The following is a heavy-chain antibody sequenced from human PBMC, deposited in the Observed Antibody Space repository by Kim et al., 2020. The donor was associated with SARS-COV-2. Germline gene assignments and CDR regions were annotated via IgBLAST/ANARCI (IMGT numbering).Heavy chain of an antibody. J-gene: IGHJ4*02. Sequence: TANYAQKFQGRVTITADESTSTAYMELSSLRSEDTAVYYCASRDGYLIDYWGQGTLVTVSS. CDR2: TA. D-gene: IGHD5-12*01. CDR3: ASRDGYLIDY. V-gene: IGHV1-69*01.